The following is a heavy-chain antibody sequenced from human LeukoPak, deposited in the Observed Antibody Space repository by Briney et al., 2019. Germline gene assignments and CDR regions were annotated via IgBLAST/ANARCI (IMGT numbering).Heavy chain of an antibody. CDR1: GYTFTSYG. CDR3: ARDPLDYYYMDV. J-gene: IGHJ6*03. Sequence: ASVKVSCKASGYTFTSYGISWVRQAPGQGLEWMGWISAYNGNTNYAPKFQGRVTMTRDTSISTAYMELSRLISDDTAIYYCARDPLDYYYMDVWGKGTTVTVSS. CDR2: ISAYNGNT. V-gene: IGHV1-18*01.